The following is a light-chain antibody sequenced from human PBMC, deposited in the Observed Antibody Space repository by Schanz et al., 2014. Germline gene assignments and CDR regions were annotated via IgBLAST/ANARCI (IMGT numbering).Light chain of an antibody. V-gene: IGLV2-14*01. J-gene: IGLJ2*01. Sequence: QSALTQPASVSGSPGQSITISCTGTSSDVGGYKYVSWYQQHPGKAPKLMIYEVSKRPSGVPDRFSGSKSGNTASLAISGLQSEDEADYYCESWDDTLNGVVFGGGTKLTVL. CDR1: SSDVGGYKY. CDR2: EVS. CDR3: ESWDDTLNGVV.